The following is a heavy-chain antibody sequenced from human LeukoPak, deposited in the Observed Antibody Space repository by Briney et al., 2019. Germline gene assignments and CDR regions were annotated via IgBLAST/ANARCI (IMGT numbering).Heavy chain of an antibody. J-gene: IGHJ4*02. CDR2: ISGYNGNT. CDR1: GYTFTSYG. D-gene: IGHD3-16*01. Sequence: ASVKVSCKASGYTFTSYGISWVRQAPGQGLEWMGWISGYNGNTNYAQKLQGRVSMTTDTSTNTAYMDLRSLRSDDTAVYYCTRAPRGDSYGYFDYWGQGTLVTVSS. V-gene: IGHV1-18*01. CDR3: TRAPRGDSYGYFDY.